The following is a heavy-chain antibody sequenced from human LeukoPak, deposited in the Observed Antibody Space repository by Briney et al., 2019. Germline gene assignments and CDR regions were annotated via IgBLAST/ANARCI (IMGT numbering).Heavy chain of an antibody. CDR1: GGSISSGDYY. V-gene: IGHV4-30-4*01. J-gene: IGHJ4*02. CDR2: IYYSGST. D-gene: IGHD2-21*01. CDR3: ASFYQAYYFDY. Sequence: SETLSLTCTVSGGSISSGDYYWSWIRQAPGKGLEWTGYIYYSGSTYYNPSLKSRVTISVDTSKNQFSLKLSSVTAADTAVYYCASFYQAYYFDYWGQGTLVTVSS.